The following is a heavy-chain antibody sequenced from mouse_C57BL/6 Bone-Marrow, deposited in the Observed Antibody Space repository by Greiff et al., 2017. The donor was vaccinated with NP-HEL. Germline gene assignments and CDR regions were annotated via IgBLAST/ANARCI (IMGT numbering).Heavy chain of an antibody. V-gene: IGHV5-12*01. CDR1: GFTFSDYY. CDR3: ARHKPYDYDRGAMDY. J-gene: IGHJ4*01. D-gene: IGHD2-4*01. CDR2: ISNGGGST. Sequence: EVHLVESGGGLVQPGGSLKLSCAASGFTFSDYYMYWVRQTPEKRLEWVAYISNGGGSTYYPDTVKGRFTISRDNAKNTLYLQMSRLKSEDTAMYYCARHKPYDYDRGAMDYWGQGTSVTVSS.